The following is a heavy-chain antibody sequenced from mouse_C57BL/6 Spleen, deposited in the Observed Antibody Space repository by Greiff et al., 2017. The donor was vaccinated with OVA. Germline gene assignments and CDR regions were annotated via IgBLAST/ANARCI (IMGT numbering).Heavy chain of an antibody. J-gene: IGHJ3*01. V-gene: IGHV1-50*01. Sequence: QVQLQQPGAELVKPGASVKLSCKASGYTFTSYWMQWVKQRPGQGLEWIGEIDPSDSYTNYNQKFKGKATLTVDTSSSTAYMQLSSLTSEDSAVYYCALLDSSVYVGFAYWGQGTLVTVSA. D-gene: IGHD3-2*02. CDR2: IDPSDSYT. CDR3: ALLDSSVYVGFAY. CDR1: GYTFTSYW.